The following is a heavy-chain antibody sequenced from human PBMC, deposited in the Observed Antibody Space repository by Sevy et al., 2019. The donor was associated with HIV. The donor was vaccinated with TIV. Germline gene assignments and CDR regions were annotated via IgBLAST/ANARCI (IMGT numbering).Heavy chain of an antibody. D-gene: IGHD6-19*01. CDR3: ARDGWETTFWLVHYYYYYMDV. V-gene: IGHV3-30-3*01. J-gene: IGHJ6*03. CDR1: GFTFSSYA. CDR2: ISYDGSNK. Sequence: GGSLRLSCAASGFTFSSYAMHWVRQAPGKGLEWVAVISYDGSNKYYADSVKGRFTISRDNSKNTLYLQMNSLRAEDTAVYYCARDGWETTFWLVHYYYYYMDVWGKGTTVTVSS.